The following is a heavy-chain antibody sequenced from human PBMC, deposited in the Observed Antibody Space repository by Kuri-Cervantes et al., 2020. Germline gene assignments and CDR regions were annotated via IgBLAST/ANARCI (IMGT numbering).Heavy chain of an antibody. CDR1: GYTFTGYY. J-gene: IGHJ6*02. CDR3: ARDGPMYYDILTGYSTEHLYYYGMDV. CDR2: INPNSGNT. Sequence: ASVKVSCKASGYTFTGYYMHWVRQAPGQGLEWMGWINPNSGNTGYAQKFQGRVTMTRNTSISTAYMELSSLRAEDTAVYYCARDGPMYYDILTGYSTEHLYYYGMDVWGQGTTVTVSS. V-gene: IGHV1-8*02. D-gene: IGHD3-9*01.